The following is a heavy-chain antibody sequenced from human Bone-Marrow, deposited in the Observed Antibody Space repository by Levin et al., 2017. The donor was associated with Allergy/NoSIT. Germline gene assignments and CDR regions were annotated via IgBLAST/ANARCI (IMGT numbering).Heavy chain of an antibody. D-gene: IGHD3-22*01. V-gene: IGHV3-23*01. CDR1: GFTFSNYA. CDR2: ITGTGASS. J-gene: IGHJ3*02. CDR3: AKARGDYYDSNGSRRAFDI. Sequence: GESLKISCTASGFTFSNYAMNWVRQAPGKGLEWVSSITGTGASSYYADSVKGRFTVSRDNFEDTLSLQMKSLRVEDTAVYYCAKARGDYYDSNGSRRAFDIWGQGTLVTVSS.